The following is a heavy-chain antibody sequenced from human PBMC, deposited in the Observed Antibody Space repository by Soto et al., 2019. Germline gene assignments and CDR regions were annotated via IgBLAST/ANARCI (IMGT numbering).Heavy chain of an antibody. V-gene: IGHV1-69*06. D-gene: IGHD3-22*01. CDR2: IIPIFGTA. CDR3: ARDPGGYYYDSSGYYLSHY. Sequence: SVKVSCKASGGTFSSYAISWVRQAPGQGLEWMGGIIPIFGTANYAQKFQGRVTITADKSTSTAYMELSSLRSEDTAVYYCARDPGGYYYDSSGYYLSHYWGQGTLVTVSS. J-gene: IGHJ4*02. CDR1: GGTFSSYA.